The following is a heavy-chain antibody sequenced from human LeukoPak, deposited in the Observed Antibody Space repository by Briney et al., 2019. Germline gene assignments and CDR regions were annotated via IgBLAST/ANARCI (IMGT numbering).Heavy chain of an antibody. CDR3: ARDVSDDKTYAFDI. J-gene: IGHJ3*02. CDR2: ISSSSSYI. CDR1: GFTFSSYS. Sequence: GGSLRLSCAASGFTFSSYSMNWVRQAPGKGLEWVSSISSSSSYIYYADSVKGRFTISRDNAKNSLYLQMNSLRAEDTAVYYCARDVSDDKTYAFDIWGQGTMVTVSS. D-gene: IGHD1-1*01. V-gene: IGHV3-21*01.